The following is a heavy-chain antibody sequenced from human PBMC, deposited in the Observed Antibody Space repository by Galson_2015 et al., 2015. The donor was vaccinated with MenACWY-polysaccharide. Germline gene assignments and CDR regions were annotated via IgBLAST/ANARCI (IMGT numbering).Heavy chain of an antibody. CDR3: ARDAPGYCSGGSCEDFDY. J-gene: IGHJ4*01. Sequence: SVKVSCKASGYTFSSYAMHWVRQAPGQGLEWMGWINAGNGNTKYSQKLQGRVTITRDTSASTAYMELSSLRSEDTAVYYCARDAPGYCSGGSCEDFDYWG. V-gene: IGHV1-3*01. CDR1: GYTFSSYA. D-gene: IGHD2-15*01. CDR2: INAGNGNT.